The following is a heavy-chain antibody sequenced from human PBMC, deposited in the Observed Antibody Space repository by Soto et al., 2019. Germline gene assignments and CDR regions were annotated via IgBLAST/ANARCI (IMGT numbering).Heavy chain of an antibody. V-gene: IGHV3-7*03. CDR2: IKQDGSEK. CDR1: GFTFSSYW. CDR3: AREVRNWNYGPGVHIFNYYGMDV. J-gene: IGHJ6*02. Sequence: EVQLVESGGGLVQPGGSLRLSCAASGFTFSSYWMSWVRQAPGKGLEWVANIKQDGSEKYYVDSVKGRFTISRDNAKNSLYLQMNSLRAEDTAVYYCAREVRNWNYGPGVHIFNYYGMDVWGQGTTVTVSS. D-gene: IGHD1-7*01.